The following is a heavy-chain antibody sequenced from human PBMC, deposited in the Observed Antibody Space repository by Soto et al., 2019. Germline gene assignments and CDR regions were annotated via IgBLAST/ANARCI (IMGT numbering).Heavy chain of an antibody. V-gene: IGHV3-30*03. Sequence: PGGSLRLSCAASGFIISSYGMHWVRQAPGKGLEWLAVISYDGSKKFYGDSVKGRFTISRDNSKNTLFLQLNSLRAEDTAVYYCASVGIGISAFQDYWGQGTLVTVSS. CDR1: GFIISSYG. D-gene: IGHD7-27*01. J-gene: IGHJ4*02. CDR3: ASVGIGISAFQDY. CDR2: ISYDGSKK.